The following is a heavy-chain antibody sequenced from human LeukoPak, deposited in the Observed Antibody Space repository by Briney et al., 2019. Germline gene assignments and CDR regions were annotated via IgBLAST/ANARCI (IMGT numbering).Heavy chain of an antibody. CDR2: IRYDGSNK. D-gene: IGHD4-17*01. J-gene: IGHJ6*03. CDR3: AKDLTTVTTPRYYYYYMDV. CDR1: GFTFSSYG. V-gene: IGHV3-30*02. Sequence: GGSLRLSCAASGFTFSSYGMHWVRQAPGKGLEWVAFIRYDGSNKYYADSVKGRFTISRDNSKNTLYLQMNSLRAEDTAVYYCAKDLTTVTTPRYYYYYMDVWGKGTTVTISS.